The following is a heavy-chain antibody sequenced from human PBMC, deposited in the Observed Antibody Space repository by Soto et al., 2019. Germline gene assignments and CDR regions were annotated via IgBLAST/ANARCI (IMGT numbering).Heavy chain of an antibody. J-gene: IGHJ4*02. CDR3: AKEPPPPAAMLVEKRYFDWLQAY. V-gene: IGHV3-23*01. D-gene: IGHD3-9*01. CDR2: ISGSGGST. Sequence: PGGSLRLSCAASGFTFSSYAMSWVRQAPGKGLEWVSAISGSGGSTHYADSVKGRFTISRDNSKNTLYLQMNSLRAEDTAVYYCAKEPPPPAAMLVEKRYFDWLQAYWGQGTLVTVSS. CDR1: GFTFSSYA.